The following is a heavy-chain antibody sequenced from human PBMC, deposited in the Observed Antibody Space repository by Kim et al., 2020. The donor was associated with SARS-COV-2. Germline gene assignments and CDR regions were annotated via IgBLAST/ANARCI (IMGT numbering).Heavy chain of an antibody. CDR3: ARGRYSYYDIALGY. D-gene: IGHD5-18*01. CDR2: IPYDGSNK. J-gene: IGHJ4*02. V-gene: IGHV3-30*04. Sequence: GGSLRLSCAASGFTFSSYAMHWVRQAPGKGLEWVAVIPYDGSNKYYADSVKGRFTISRDNSKNTLYLQMNSLRAEDTAVYYCARGRYSYYDIALGYWGQGTLDTVSS. CDR1: GFTFSSYA.